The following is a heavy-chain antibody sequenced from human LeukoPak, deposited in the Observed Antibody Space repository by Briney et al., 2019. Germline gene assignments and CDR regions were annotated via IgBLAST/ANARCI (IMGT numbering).Heavy chain of an antibody. CDR3: ARVRMVRGVMHRGNWFDP. CDR1: GVSISSSNSY. J-gene: IGHJ5*02. CDR2: IYYSGST. Sequence: PETLSLTCTVSGVSISSSNSYWGWIRQPPGKGLEWIGYIYYSGSTNYNPSLKSRVTISVDTSKNQFSLKLSSVTAADTAVYYCARVRMVRGVMHRGNWFDPWGQGTLVTVSS. D-gene: IGHD3-10*01. V-gene: IGHV4-61*05.